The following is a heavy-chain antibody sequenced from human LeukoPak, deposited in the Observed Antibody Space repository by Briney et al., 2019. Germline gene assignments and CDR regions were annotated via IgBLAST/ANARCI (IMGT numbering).Heavy chain of an antibody. J-gene: IGHJ4*02. CDR1: GGSISSGDYY. CDR3: ARYTATTVTFDY. CDR2: IYYSGST. D-gene: IGHD4-17*01. Sequence: SQTLSLTCTVSGGSISSGDYYWSWIRQPPGKGLEWIGYIYYSGSTYYNPSLKSRVTISVDTSKNQFSLKLSSVTVADTAVYYCARYTATTVTFDYWGQGTLVTVSS. V-gene: IGHV4-30-4*01.